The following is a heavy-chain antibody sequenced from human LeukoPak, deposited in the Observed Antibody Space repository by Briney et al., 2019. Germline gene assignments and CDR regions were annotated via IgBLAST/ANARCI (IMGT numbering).Heavy chain of an antibody. Sequence: SVKVSCKASGGTFSSYAISWVRQAPGQGLEWMGGVIPIFGTANYAQKFQGRVTITADKSTSTAYMELSSLRSEDTAVYYCARDPSRIVVVPAAFDYWGQGTLVTVSS. J-gene: IGHJ4*02. CDR2: VIPIFGTA. CDR3: ARDPSRIVVVPAAFDY. V-gene: IGHV1-69*06. D-gene: IGHD2-2*01. CDR1: GGTFSSYA.